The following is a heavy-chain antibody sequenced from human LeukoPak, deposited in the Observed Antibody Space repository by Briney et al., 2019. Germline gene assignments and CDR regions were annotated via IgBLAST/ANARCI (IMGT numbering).Heavy chain of an antibody. Sequence: GRSLRLSCAASGFTFDDYAMHWVRQAPGKGLEWVSGISWNSGSIGYADSVKGRFTISRDNAKNSLYLQMNSLRAEDTALYYCAKDDILTRWGQGTLVTVSS. D-gene: IGHD3-9*01. CDR1: GFTFDDYA. CDR3: AKDDILTR. V-gene: IGHV3-9*01. J-gene: IGHJ4*02. CDR2: ISWNSGSI.